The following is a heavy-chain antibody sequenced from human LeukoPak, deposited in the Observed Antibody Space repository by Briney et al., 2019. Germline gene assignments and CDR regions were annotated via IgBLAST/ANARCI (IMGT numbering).Heavy chain of an antibody. V-gene: IGHV3-53*01. CDR2: VYSGGAS. Sequence: GGSLRLSCAASGFTVSSNYMSWVRQAPGKGLEWVSVVYSGGASYYADSVKGRFTISRDNSKNTLYLQMNSLRAEDTAVYYCAKLGYCSGGSCYPFYYCYYYMDVWGKGTTVTVSS. J-gene: IGHJ6*03. CDR3: AKLGYCSGGSCYPFYYCYYYMDV. CDR1: GFTVSSNY. D-gene: IGHD2-15*01.